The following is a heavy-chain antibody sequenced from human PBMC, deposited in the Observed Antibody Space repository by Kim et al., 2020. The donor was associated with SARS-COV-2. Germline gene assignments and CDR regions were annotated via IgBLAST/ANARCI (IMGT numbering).Heavy chain of an antibody. D-gene: IGHD2-2*01. CDR2: IYFGDSDI. CDR3: ARAKPAPFAP. CDR1: GYYFTSHW. Sequence: GESLKISCQASGYYFTSHWIGWVRQRPGKGLEWMGIIYFGDSDIRYSPSFEGQVSISADKSIGTVYLRWDSLKISDTAMYYCARAKPAPFAPGGQGTLVSVSS. V-gene: IGHV5-51*01. J-gene: IGHJ5*02.